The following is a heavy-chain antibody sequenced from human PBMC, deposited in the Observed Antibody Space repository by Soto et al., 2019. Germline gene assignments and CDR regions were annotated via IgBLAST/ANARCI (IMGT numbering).Heavy chain of an antibody. CDR3: ARDEYNIVLVPGFSD. V-gene: IGHV3-33*01. Sequence: QVQLVESGGGVVQPGRSLRLSCAASGFSFSSYGMHWVRQAPGKGLEWEAFIWYDGSNKYYADSVKGRFTISRDNSKNTLYLQMYSLRAEDTAVYHCARDEYNIVLVPGFSDWGQGTLVTVSS. CDR2: IWYDGSNK. D-gene: IGHD2-2*01. CDR1: GFSFSSYG. J-gene: IGHJ4*02.